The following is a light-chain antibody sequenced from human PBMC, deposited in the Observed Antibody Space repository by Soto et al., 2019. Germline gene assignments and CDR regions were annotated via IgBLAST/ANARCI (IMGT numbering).Light chain of an antibody. CDR3: CSYGGSSAFNI. CDR2: DVT. J-gene: IGLJ2*01. V-gene: IGLV2-11*01. CDR1: SRDVGGYNY. Sequence: QSVLTQPRSVSGSPGQSVTISCTGTSRDVGGYNYVSWYQQHPGKAPKLLIYDVTKRPSGVPDRFSASKSDNTASLTISGLQAEDEADYYCCSYGGSSAFNIFGGGTTLTVL.